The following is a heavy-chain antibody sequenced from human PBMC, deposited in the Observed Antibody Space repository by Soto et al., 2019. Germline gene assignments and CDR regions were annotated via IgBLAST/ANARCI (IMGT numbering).Heavy chain of an antibody. CDR3: AREEYYYGSGAFFDY. D-gene: IGHD3-10*01. Sequence: QVQLVQSGAEVKKPGSSVKVSCKASGGTFSSYTISWVRQAPGQGLEWMGRIIPILGIANYAQKFQGRVTITADKSTSTAYMELSRLRSEDTVVYYCAREEYYYGSGAFFDYWGQGTLVTVSS. V-gene: IGHV1-69*08. CDR1: GGTFSSYT. J-gene: IGHJ4*02. CDR2: IIPILGIA.